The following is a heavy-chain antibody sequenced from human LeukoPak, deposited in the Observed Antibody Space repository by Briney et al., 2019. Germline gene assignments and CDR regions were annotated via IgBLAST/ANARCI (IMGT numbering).Heavy chain of an antibody. J-gene: IGHJ4*02. D-gene: IGHD1-26*01. CDR1: GFTFSRYG. CDR3: ARAQLGTPTDY. CDR2: VQSDGSGS. V-gene: IGHV3-74*03. Sequence: GGSLRLSCAASGFTFSRYGMYWVRQAPGKGLEWVSRVQSDGSGSMYANSVMGRFTISRDNSKNMLYLQMNSLTAEDTAVYFCARAQLGTPTDYWGQGTQVTVSS.